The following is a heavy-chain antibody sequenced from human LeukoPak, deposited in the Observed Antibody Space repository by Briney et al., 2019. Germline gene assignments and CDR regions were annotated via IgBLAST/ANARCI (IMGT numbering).Heavy chain of an antibody. J-gene: IGHJ2*01. Sequence: SEPLCLTCTVSGGSISSYYWSWIRQPPGKGLEWIVYINYSGSTNYIPSHKSRVTISIDTSKNQFSLKVNSVTVADTAVYYCARDVRFRYDSSGNSHQGYWYFDPWGRGTLVTVSS. D-gene: IGHD3-22*01. CDR2: INYSGST. CDR1: GGSISSYY. CDR3: ARDVRFRYDSSGNSHQGYWYFDP. V-gene: IGHV4-59*01.